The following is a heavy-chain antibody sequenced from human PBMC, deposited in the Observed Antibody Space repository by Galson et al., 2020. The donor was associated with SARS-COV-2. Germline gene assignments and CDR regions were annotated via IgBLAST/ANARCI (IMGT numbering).Heavy chain of an antibody. D-gene: IGHD1-26*01. V-gene: IGHV4-30-2*01. J-gene: IGHJ4*02. CDR3: ARGQQTELLTPFDF. CDR1: GGSVSSGAFS. Sequence: SQTLSLTCAVSGGSVSSGAFSWSWFPQPPGKGLEWIGYIYDSANTYYNPSLKSRVSISVDRSKNQFSLNLSSVTAADTAVYYCARGQQTELLTPFDFWGQGTLVTVSS. CDR2: IYDSANT.